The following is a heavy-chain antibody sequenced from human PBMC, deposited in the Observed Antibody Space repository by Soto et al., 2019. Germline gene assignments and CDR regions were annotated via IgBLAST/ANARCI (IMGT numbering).Heavy chain of an antibody. CDR1: GGSISSYY. CDR2: ISYSGST. D-gene: IGHD2-2*01. CDR3: ARHLSPAAISYFDS. Sequence: PSETLSLTCTVSGGSISSYYWSWIRQPPGKGLEWIGYISYSGSTNYNPSLKSRATISLDTSKNQFSLKLSSVTAADAAVYYCARHLSPAAISYFDSWGQGTLVTVSS. V-gene: IGHV4-59*08. J-gene: IGHJ4*02.